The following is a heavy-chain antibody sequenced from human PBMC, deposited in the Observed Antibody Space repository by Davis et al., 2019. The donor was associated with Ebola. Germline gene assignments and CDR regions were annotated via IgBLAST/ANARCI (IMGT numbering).Heavy chain of an antibody. V-gene: IGHV1-3*01. Sequence: ASVKVSCKASGYTFTSYAMHWVRQAPGQRLEWMGWINAGNGNAKYSQKFQGRVTITRDTSASTAYMELSSLRSEDTSVYYCARDRGGDYSFDYWGQRTLVTVSS. CDR3: ARDRGGDYSFDY. J-gene: IGHJ4*02. CDR2: INAGNGNA. CDR1: GYTFTSYA. D-gene: IGHD3-10*01.